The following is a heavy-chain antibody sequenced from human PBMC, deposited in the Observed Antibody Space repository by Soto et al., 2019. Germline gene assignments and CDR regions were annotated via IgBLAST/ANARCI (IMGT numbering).Heavy chain of an antibody. CDR2: KHHSGST. CDR1: GGSINNGYW. V-gene: IGHV4-4*02. CDR3: AYSSGWWRLDV. D-gene: IGHD6-19*01. Sequence: QVHLQESGPGLVKPSGTLSLTCGVSGGSINNGYWWTWVRQPPGKGLEWIGEKHHSGSTNYNLSLKSRVSISPDKSKNQFSLILSSVTAADTAVYYCAYSSGWWRLDVWGQGTTVTVSS. J-gene: IGHJ6*02.